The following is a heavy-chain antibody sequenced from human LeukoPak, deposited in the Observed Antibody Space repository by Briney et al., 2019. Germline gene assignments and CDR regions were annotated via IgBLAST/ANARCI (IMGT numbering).Heavy chain of an antibody. Sequence: PGESLRLSCAASGFTFSSYSMNWVRQAPGKGLEWVSYISSSSSTIYYADSVKGRFTISRDNAKNSLYLQMNSLRDEDTAVYYCARERPSYYYDSSGPFDYWGQGTLVTVSS. CDR3: ARERPSYYYDSSGPFDY. D-gene: IGHD3-22*01. CDR1: GFTFSSYS. J-gene: IGHJ4*02. CDR2: ISSSSSTI. V-gene: IGHV3-48*02.